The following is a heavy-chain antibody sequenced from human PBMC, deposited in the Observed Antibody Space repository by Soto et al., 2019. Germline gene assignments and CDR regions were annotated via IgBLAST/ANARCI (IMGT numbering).Heavy chain of an antibody. CDR1: SGSICSSNW. V-gene: IGHV4-4*02. CDR2: IYHSGST. CDR3: ARDRTAYYYYYMDV. J-gene: IGHJ6*03. Sequence: SETPSLTCAVCSGSICSSNWWGWVRQPPGKGLEWIGEIYHSGSTNYNPSLKSRVTISVDKSKNQFSLKLSSVTAADTAVYYCARDRTAYYYYYMDVWGKGTTVTVSS.